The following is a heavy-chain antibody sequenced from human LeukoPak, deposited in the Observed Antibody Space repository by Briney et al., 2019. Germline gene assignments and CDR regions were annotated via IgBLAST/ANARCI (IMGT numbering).Heavy chain of an antibody. CDR2: IRRSGENT. CDR1: GFTFSSCD. D-gene: IGHD3-22*01. CDR3: ARRVGLTYYYDSSGYSVKSGGIFDY. V-gene: IGHV3-21*01. J-gene: IGHJ4*02. Sequence: GGALRLSCAASGFTFSSCDMSWVRQAPGRGLEWVSSIRRSGENTYYGDAVKGRFTISRDNAKNSLYLQMNSLRAEDTAVYYCARRVGLTYYYDSSGYSVKSGGIFDYWGQGTLVTVSS.